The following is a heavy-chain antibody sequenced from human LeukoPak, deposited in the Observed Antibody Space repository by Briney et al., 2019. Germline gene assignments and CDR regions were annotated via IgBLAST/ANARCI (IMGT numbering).Heavy chain of an antibody. Sequence: VASVKVSCKASGYTFTGYYMHWVRQDPRHGLEWLGIINPRGGATDYSQKFQGRVTMTRDISTSTVHMELSSLRSDDTAVYFCARVGQIGAVADFWGQGTLVTVSS. CDR1: GYTFTGYY. V-gene: IGHV1-46*01. CDR3: ARVGQIGAVADF. J-gene: IGHJ4*02. CDR2: INPRGGAT. D-gene: IGHD6-13*01.